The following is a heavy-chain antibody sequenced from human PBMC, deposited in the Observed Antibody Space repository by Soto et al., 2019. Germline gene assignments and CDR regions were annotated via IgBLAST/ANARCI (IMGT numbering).Heavy chain of an antibody. CDR3: AVGYCSGGSCGTNDY. J-gene: IGHJ4*02. V-gene: IGHV3-53*02. D-gene: IGHD2-15*01. CDR1: GFTVSSNY. Sequence: EVQLVETGGGLIQPGGSLRLSCAASGFTVSSNYMSWVRQAPGKGLEWVSVIYSGGCTYYADSVKGRFTISRDNSKNTLYLQMNSLRAEDTAVYYCAVGYCSGGSCGTNDYWGQGTLVTVSS. CDR2: IYSGGCT.